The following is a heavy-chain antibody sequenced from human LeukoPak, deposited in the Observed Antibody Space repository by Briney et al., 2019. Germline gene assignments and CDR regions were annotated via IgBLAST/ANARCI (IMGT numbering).Heavy chain of an antibody. V-gene: IGHV4-31*03. CDR1: GGSISSGGYY. CDR2: IYYSGST. D-gene: IGHD6-19*01. Sequence: SETLSLTCTVSGGSISSGGYYWSWIRQHPGKGLEWIGYIYYSGSTYYNPSLKSRVTISVDTSKNQFSLKLSSVTAADTAVYYCARRSGYSSGWYVWFDPWGQGTLVTVSS. CDR3: ARRSGYSSGWYVWFDP. J-gene: IGHJ5*02.